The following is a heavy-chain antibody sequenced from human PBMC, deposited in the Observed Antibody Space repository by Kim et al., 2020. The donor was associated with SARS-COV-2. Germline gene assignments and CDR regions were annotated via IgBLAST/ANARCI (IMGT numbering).Heavy chain of an antibody. D-gene: IGHD3-10*01. J-gene: IGHJ4*02. Sequence: KGRFTISRDDSKNTLYLQMNSLKTEDTAVYYCTTDDYGSGSYYVSSGKDYWGQGTLVTVSS. CDR3: TTDDYGSGSYYVSSGKDY. V-gene: IGHV3-15*01.